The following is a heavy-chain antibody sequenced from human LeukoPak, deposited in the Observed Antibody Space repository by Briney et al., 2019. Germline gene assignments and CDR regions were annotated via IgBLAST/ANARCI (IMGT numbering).Heavy chain of an antibody. J-gene: IGHJ3*02. CDR3: ARGRYYDSFNDAFDI. Sequence: PGGSLRLSCAASGFTFSSYSMNWVRQAPGKGLEWVSSISSSSSYIYYADSVKGRFTLSRDNAKNSLYLQMNSLRAEDTAVYYCARGRYYDSFNDAFDIWGQGTMVTVSS. D-gene: IGHD3-22*01. V-gene: IGHV3-21*01. CDR1: GFTFSSYS. CDR2: ISSSSSYI.